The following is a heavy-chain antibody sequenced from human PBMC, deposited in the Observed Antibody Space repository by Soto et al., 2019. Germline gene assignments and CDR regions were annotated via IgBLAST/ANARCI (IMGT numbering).Heavy chain of an antibody. CDR1: SGSLENVYC. V-gene: IGHV4-4*02. D-gene: IGHD2-8*01. Sequence: PSDTLSLTCAFFSGSLENVYCWSCVHQSPGKELAWIGETSHDGVTNYNPSLEGRVTIAIDKSKNQFYLHLNSVTAADTARYYCASYGDCTRHRCIARWFGPWGEGTLVTGSS. CDR3: ASYGDCTRHRCIARWFGP. J-gene: IGHJ5*01. CDR2: TSHDGVT.